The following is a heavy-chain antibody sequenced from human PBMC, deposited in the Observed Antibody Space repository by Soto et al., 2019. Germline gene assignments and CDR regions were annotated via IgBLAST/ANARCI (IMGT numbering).Heavy chain of an antibody. CDR2: IYHTGST. V-gene: IGHV4-4*02. CDR1: GGSISSSNW. J-gene: IGHJ4*02. Sequence: QVQLQESGPGLVKASGTLSLTCTVSGGSISSSNWWSWLRQPPGKGLEWIGGIYHTGSTNYNPSLKSRVTISVDKSKNQFSLHLSSVTAADTGVFYCARSLFTYYYDSYGSFPHDYWGQGTLVTVSS. D-gene: IGHD3-22*01. CDR3: ARSLFTYYYDSYGSFPHDY.